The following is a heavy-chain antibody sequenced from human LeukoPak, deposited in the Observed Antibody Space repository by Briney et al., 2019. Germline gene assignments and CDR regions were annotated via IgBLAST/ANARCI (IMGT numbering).Heavy chain of an antibody. CDR2: IRSKALYGTS. V-gene: IGHV3-49*04. CDR1: GFRFGGYA. D-gene: IGHD3-10*02. J-gene: IGHJ4*02. Sequence: GRSLRLSCRGSGFRFGGYALSWVRQAPGKGLEWVGFIRSKALYGTSEYAASVEGRFTISRGDSNSIAYLQMNSLKTEDTAVYFCVRESVRDYYFDYWGQGTLVAVSS. CDR3: VRESVRDYYFDY.